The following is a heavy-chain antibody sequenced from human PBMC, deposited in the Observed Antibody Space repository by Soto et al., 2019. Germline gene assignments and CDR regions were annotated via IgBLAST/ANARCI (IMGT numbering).Heavy chain of an antibody. CDR2: IYPGDSDT. CDR1: GSSFTSYW. CDR3: ARERVVAAYWTFDY. V-gene: IGHV5-51*01. D-gene: IGHD2-15*01. Sequence: GESLKISCKGSGSSFTSYWIGWVRQMPGKGLEWMGIIYPGDSDTRYSPSFQGQVTISADKSISTAYLQWSSLKASETAMYYCARERVVAAYWTFDYWGQGTLVTVSS. J-gene: IGHJ4*02.